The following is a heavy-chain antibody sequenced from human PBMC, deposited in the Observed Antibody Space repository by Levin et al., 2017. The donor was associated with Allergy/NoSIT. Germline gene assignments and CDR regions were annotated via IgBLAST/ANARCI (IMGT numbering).Heavy chain of an antibody. Sequence: GGSLRLSCAASGFTFSSYGMHWVRQAPGKGLEWVAVIWYDGSNKYYADSVKGRFTISRDNSKNTLYLQMNSLRAEDTAVYYCARWGTTVLAFDIWGQGTMVTVSS. CDR1: GFTFSSYG. V-gene: IGHV3-33*01. D-gene: IGHD4-17*01. J-gene: IGHJ3*02. CDR3: ARWGTTVLAFDI. CDR2: IWYDGSNK.